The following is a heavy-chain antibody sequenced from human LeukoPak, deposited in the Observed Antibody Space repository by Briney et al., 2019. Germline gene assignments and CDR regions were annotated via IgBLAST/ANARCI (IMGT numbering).Heavy chain of an antibody. Sequence: PSETLSLTCTVSGGSISSYYWSWIRQPPGKGLEWIGYIYYSGSTNYNPSLKSRVTISVDTSKNQFSLKLSSVTAADTAVYYCAREGYSGSKYSHDAFDIWGQGTMVTVSS. CDR1: GGSISSYY. V-gene: IGHV4-59*01. J-gene: IGHJ3*02. CDR3: AREGYSGSKYSHDAFDI. D-gene: IGHD1-26*01. CDR2: IYYSGST.